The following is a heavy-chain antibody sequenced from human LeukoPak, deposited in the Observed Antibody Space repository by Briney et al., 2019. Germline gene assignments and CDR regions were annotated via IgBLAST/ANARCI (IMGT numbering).Heavy chain of an antibody. D-gene: IGHD2-2*01. CDR1: GGSFSGYY. V-gene: IGHV4-34*01. CDR2: INHSGST. Sequence: SETLSLTCAVYGGSFSGYYWSWIRQPPGKGLEWIGEINHSGSTNYNPSLKSRVTISVDTSKNQFSLKLSSVTAADTAVYYCASSPLEVLPAAMCDYWGQATLVTVSS. CDR3: ASSPLEVLPAAMCDY. J-gene: IGHJ4*02.